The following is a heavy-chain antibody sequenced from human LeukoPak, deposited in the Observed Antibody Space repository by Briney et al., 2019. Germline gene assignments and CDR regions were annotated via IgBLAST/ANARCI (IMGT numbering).Heavy chain of an antibody. CDR3: ARFSSGCSTASCYLTN. J-gene: IGHJ4*02. CDR1: GGSFSGYY. CDR2: INHSGST. Sequence: PSETLSLTCAVYGGSFSGYYWSWIRQPPGKGLEWIGEINHSGSTNYNPSLKSRVTISVDTSKNQFSLKLSSVTAADTAVYYCARFSSGCSTASCYLTNWGQGTLVTVSS. D-gene: IGHD2-2*01. V-gene: IGHV4-34*01.